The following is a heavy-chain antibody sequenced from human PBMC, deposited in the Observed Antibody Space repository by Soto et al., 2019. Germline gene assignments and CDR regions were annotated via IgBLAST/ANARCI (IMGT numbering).Heavy chain of an antibody. D-gene: IGHD4-17*01. CDR3: TRGYGDYVRDY. J-gene: IGHJ4*02. CDR2: IRSKANNYAT. CDR1: GFTFSGSA. Sequence: EVQLVESGGGLVQPGESLKLSCAVSGFTFSGSAMHWVRQASGKGLEWVGRIRSKANNYATAYAASVKGRFTISRDDSKHTAYLQMNSLKSEDTAVYYCTRGYGDYVRDYWGQGPLVTVSS. V-gene: IGHV3-73*01.